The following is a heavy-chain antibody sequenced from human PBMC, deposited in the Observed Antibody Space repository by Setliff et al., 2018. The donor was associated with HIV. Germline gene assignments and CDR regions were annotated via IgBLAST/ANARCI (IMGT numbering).Heavy chain of an antibody. Sequence: GASVKVSCKVSGGILRDYGIHWVRQARGQGLQCLGGIIPIYGTINYAEKFRDRLTISRDNSMNTLYLQMNSLTVEDTAVYYCASHLGFNFRSLDHWGQGALVTVSS. V-gene: IGHV1-69*05. D-gene: IGHD3-3*01. J-gene: IGHJ4*02. CDR3: ASHLGFNFRSLDH. CDR1: GGILRDYG. CDR2: IIPIYGTI.